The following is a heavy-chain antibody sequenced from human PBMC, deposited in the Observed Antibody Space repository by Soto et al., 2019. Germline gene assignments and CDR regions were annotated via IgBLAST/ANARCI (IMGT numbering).Heavy chain of an antibody. CDR1: GFIFSSCP. CDR2: ISSYGSGT. D-gene: IGHD3-9*01. Sequence: PGGSLVLSCVASGFIFSSCPLHLVPQAPGKGPEYVSAISSYGSGTYYAASVKGRFFIFRENSKNTLFLHMGSLRPEDTTAYYCTRTPNLTVLFDYWGQRVVVTV. J-gene: IGHJ4*02. V-gene: IGHV3-64*02. CDR3: TRTPNLTVLFDY.